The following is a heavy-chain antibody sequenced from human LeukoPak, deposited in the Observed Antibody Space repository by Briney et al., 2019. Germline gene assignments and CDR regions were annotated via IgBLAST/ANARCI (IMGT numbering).Heavy chain of an antibody. Sequence: SETLSLTCTVSGGSISSGGYYWSWIRQHPGKGLEWIGYIYYSGSTYYNPSLKSRVTISVDTSKNQFSLKLSSVTAADTAVYYCARASGVVITTIFAFDIWGQGTMVTVSS. J-gene: IGHJ3*02. CDR2: IYYSGST. V-gene: IGHV4-31*03. D-gene: IGHD3-22*01. CDR3: ARASGVVITTIFAFDI. CDR1: GGSISSGGYY.